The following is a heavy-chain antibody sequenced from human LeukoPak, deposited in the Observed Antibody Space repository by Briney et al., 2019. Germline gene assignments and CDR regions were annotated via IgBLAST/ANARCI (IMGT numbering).Heavy chain of an antibody. V-gene: IGHV1-8*01. Sequence: ASVKVSCKASGYTFTSYDINWVRQATGQGLEWMGWMNPNSGNTGYAQKFQGRVTMTRNTSISTAYMELSSLRSEDTAVYYCARESFWSGYHVAYYGMDVWGQGTTVTVSS. CDR3: ARESFWSGYHVAYYGMDV. D-gene: IGHD3-3*01. CDR1: GYTFTSYD. CDR2: MNPNSGNT. J-gene: IGHJ6*02.